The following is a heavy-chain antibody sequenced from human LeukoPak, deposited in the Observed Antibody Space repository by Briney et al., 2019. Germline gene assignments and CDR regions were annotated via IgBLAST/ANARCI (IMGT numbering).Heavy chain of an antibody. J-gene: IGHJ6*02. CDR3: AKSPYPLLSYYFFGMDV. CDR1: GFTFSSYA. D-gene: IGHD2-2*01. CDR2: ISGSGGST. Sequence: GGSLRLSCAASGFTFSSYAMSWVRQAPGKGLEWVSAISGSGGSTYYADSVKGRFTISRDNSKNTLYLQMNSLRAEDTAVYYCAKSPYPLLSYYFFGMDVWGQGNTVTGSS. V-gene: IGHV3-23*01.